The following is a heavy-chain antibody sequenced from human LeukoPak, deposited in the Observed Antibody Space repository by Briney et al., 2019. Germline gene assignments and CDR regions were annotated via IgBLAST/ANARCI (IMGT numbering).Heavy chain of an antibody. V-gene: IGHV1-2*06. CDR2: INPNSGGT. J-gene: IGHJ3*02. CDR3: ARYYLWFGELFRSFDI. CDR1: GYTFSGSY. Sequence: GASVKVSCKASGYTFSGSYIHWVRQAPGQGLEWLGRINPNSGGTNYAQKFQGRVTMTRDTSISTAYMELSRLRSDDTAVYYCARYYLWFGELFRSFDIWGQGTMVTVSS. D-gene: IGHD3-10*01.